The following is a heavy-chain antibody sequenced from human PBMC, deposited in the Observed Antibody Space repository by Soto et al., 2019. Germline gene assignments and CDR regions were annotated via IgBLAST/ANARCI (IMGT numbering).Heavy chain of an antibody. D-gene: IGHD3-22*01. Sequence: QVQLVQSGAEVKKPGASVKVSCKASGYTFTSYGISWVRQAPGQGLEWMGWISAYNGNTNYAQKLQGRVTMTTDASTSTAYMELRSLRSDDTAVYYCAREYYYDSSGYYRNFDYWGQGTLVTVSS. CDR2: ISAYNGNT. V-gene: IGHV1-18*01. J-gene: IGHJ4*02. CDR1: GYTFTSYG. CDR3: AREYYYDSSGYYRNFDY.